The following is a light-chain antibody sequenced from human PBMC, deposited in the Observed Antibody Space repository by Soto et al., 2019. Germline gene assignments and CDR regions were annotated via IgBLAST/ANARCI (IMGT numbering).Light chain of an antibody. J-gene: IGLJ2*01. CDR1: SGSVSTVHY. CDR2: GTN. Sequence: QTVVTQEPSFSVSPGGTVTLTCALDSGSVSTVHYPSWYRQTPGQAPRTLIYGTNSRSSGVPDRFSGSILGNKSALTITGAQVEDESAYFCVLYMGSDVVFGGGTQLTVL. V-gene: IGLV8-61*01. CDR3: VLYMGSDVV.